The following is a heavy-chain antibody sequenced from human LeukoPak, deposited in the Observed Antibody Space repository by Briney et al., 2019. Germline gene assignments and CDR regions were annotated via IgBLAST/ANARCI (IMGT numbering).Heavy chain of an antibody. CDR2: XNHSGST. D-gene: IGHD2-15*01. Sequence: SETLSLTCAVYGGSFSGYYWSWIRXXXXXXXXXXXXXNHSGSTNYNPSLKSRVTISVDTSKNQFSLELSSVTAADTAVYYCARGGIVVVVAARRFDPWGQGTLVTVSS. CDR1: GGSFSGYY. J-gene: IGHJ5*02. V-gene: IGHV4-34*01. CDR3: ARGGIVVVVAARRFDP.